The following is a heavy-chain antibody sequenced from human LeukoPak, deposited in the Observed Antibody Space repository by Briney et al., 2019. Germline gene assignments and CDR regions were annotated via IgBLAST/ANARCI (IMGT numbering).Heavy chain of an antibody. D-gene: IGHD4-23*01. CDR3: ARDRFGYYGGNSGFDY. J-gene: IGHJ4*02. CDR2: IYYSGST. CDR1: GGSISSYY. Sequence: PSETLSLTCTVSGGSISSYYWSWIRQPPGKGLEWIGYIYYSGSTNYNPSLKSRVTMSVDTSKNQFSLKLSSVTAADTAVYYCARDRFGYYGGNSGFDYWGQGTLVTVSS. V-gene: IGHV4-59*12.